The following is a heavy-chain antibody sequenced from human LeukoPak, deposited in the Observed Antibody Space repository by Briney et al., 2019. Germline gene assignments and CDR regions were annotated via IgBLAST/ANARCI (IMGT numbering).Heavy chain of an antibody. CDR1: GGSISSYS. CDR3: ARGMTTGPDP. D-gene: IGHD4-17*01. CDR2: IYYSGST. Sequence: PSETLSLTCTVSGGSISSYSWSWIRQPPGKGLEWIGYIYYSGSTNYNPSLKSRLTISVDTSKNQFSLYLSSVTAADTAVYYCARGMTTGPDPWGQGTLVTVSS. V-gene: IGHV4-59*08. J-gene: IGHJ5*02.